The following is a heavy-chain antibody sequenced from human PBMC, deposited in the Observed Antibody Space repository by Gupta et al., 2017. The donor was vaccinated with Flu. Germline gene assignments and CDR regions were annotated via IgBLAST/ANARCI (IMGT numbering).Heavy chain of an antibody. CDR2: ISAYNGNT. CDR1: SYG. Sequence: SYGISWVRQAPGQGLEWMGCISAYNGNTNYAQKLQGRVTMTTDTSTSTAYMELRSLRSDDTAVYYWARDGWVGATIQDFDYWGQGTLVTVSS. D-gene: IGHD1-26*01. CDR3: ARDGWVGATIQDFDY. V-gene: IGHV1-18*01. J-gene: IGHJ4*02.